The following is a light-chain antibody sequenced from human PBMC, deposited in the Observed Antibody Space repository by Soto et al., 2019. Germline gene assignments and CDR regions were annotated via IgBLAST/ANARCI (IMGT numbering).Light chain of an antibody. CDR3: SSYTTSSTLLI. V-gene: IGLV2-14*01. CDR1: SSDIGGYNS. Sequence: QSALTQPASVSGSPGQSITISCTGTSSDIGGYNSASWYQQHPGKAPKLVIYAVSNRPSGVSSRFSGSKSGNTASLTMSGLQAEDEATYYCSSYTTSSTLLIFGGGTKLTVL. J-gene: IGLJ2*01. CDR2: AVS.